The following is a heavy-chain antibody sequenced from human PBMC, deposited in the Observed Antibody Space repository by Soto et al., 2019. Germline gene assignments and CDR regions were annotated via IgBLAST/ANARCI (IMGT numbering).Heavy chain of an antibody. D-gene: IGHD2-21*02. CDR2: IIPMFGTA. Sequence: QVQLVQSGAEVKKPGSSVKISCKASGGTFINHAFSWVRQAPGHGLEWMGGIIPMFGTADYSQKFQGRVTITADESTTTAHMELSSLRSDDSAVYYCARDDATYCGGDCYRYFFYGLDVWGQGTTVTVSS. CDR1: GGTFINHA. CDR3: ARDDATYCGGDCYRYFFYGLDV. V-gene: IGHV1-69*01. J-gene: IGHJ6*02.